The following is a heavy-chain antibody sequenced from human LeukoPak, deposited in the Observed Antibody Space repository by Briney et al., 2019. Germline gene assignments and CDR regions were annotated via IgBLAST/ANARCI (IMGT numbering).Heavy chain of an antibody. Sequence: PGGSLRLSCAASGFTFSDYYMSWIRQAPGKGLEWVSYISSSGSTIYYADSVKGRFTISRDNAKNSLYLQMNSLRAEDTAVYYCARAITIFGVVIPYFDYWGQGTLVTVSS. V-gene: IGHV3-11*01. CDR1: GFTFSDYY. CDR2: ISSSGSTI. CDR3: ARAITIFGVVIPYFDY. D-gene: IGHD3-3*01. J-gene: IGHJ4*02.